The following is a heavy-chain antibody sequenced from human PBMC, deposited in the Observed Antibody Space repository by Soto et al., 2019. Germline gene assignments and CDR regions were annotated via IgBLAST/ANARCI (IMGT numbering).Heavy chain of an antibody. V-gene: IGHV1-69*06. CDR3: AGGPHYYGSGSYYYYGMDV. J-gene: IGHJ6*02. Sequence: QVQLVQSGAEVKKPESSVKLSCKASGGTFSSYAISRVRQAPGQGHEWMGGIIPIFGTANYAQKFQCRGPITADKSTSTAYMELSSLRSEETAVCYGAGGPHYYGSGSYYYYGMDVWGQGTTVTVSS. CDR2: IIPIFGTA. CDR1: GGTFSSYA. D-gene: IGHD3-10*01.